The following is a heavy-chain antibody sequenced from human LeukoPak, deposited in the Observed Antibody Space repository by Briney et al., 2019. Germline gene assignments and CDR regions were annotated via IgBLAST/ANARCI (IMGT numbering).Heavy chain of an antibody. CDR3: AREYSRSVVAGSRPDL. CDR2: MYYRGTT. D-gene: IGHD2-21*01. V-gene: IGHV4-39*02. J-gene: IGHJ4*02. Sequence: SETLSLTCSVSGGSISSSSYHWGWIRQSPGKGLEWIGSMYYRGTTYKNSSLKSRLTLSIDTSNNHFSLKLTSVTAADTAVYFCAREYSRSVVAGSRPDLWGQGLLVTVSS. CDR1: GGSISSSSYH.